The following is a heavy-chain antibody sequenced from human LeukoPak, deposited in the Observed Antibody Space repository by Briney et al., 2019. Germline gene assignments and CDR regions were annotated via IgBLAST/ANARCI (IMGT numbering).Heavy chain of an antibody. Sequence: PGGSLRLSCAASGFTFSTYSMSWVRQAPGEGLEWVSAIRSGGENTYYADSVRGRFTISRDNSRGTLSLQMNSLRAEDTAVYFCAILSWDGRGSFYWGQGTLVTVSS. CDR1: GFTFSTYS. V-gene: IGHV3-23*01. CDR2: IRSGGENT. CDR3: AILSWDGRGSFY. J-gene: IGHJ4*02. D-gene: IGHD2/OR15-2a*01.